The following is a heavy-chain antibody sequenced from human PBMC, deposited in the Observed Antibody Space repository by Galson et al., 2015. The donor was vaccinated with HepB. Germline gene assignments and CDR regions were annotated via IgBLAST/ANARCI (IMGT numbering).Heavy chain of an antibody. CDR2: ISYDGSNK. Sequence: LRLSCAASGFTFSSYAMHWVRQAPGKGLEWVAVISYDGSNKYYADSVKGRFTISRDNSKNTLYLQMNSLRAEDTAVYYCARDLSPPYSSSWDNWFDPWGQGTLVTVSS. J-gene: IGHJ5*02. CDR1: GFTFSSYA. CDR3: ARDLSPPYSSSWDNWFDP. D-gene: IGHD6-13*01. V-gene: IGHV3-30-3*01.